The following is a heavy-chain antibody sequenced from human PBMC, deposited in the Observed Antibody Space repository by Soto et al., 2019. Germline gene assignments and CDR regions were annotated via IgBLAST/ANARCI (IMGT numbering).Heavy chain of an antibody. J-gene: IGHJ6*02. CDR2: LNPGNGNT. D-gene: IGHD2-21*02. CDR1: GYNFTAFA. V-gene: IGHV1-3*01. Sequence: HVQLMQSGAEVKKPGASVKVSCKASGYNFTAFAIHWVRQAPGQGLEWMGWLNPGNGNTKYSQRFQGRVTITRDTSATAAYMELSSLTSEDTAIYYCARDRGNCGGDCHYYGMDVWGQGTTVTVSS. CDR3: ARDRGNCGGDCHYYGMDV.